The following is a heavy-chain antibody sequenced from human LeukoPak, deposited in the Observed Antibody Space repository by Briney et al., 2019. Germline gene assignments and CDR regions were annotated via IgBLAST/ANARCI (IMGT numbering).Heavy chain of an antibody. CDR2: IYYSGST. J-gene: IGHJ4*02. D-gene: IGHD2-8*01. Sequence: SATLSLPCSASGGSISTYYWSWIRPPPGKGLEWIGYIYYSGSTNYSPSLQSRVTISVDTSRIQFSLRLSSVTAADTAMYYCARSGTRTNGFDYWGQGTLVTVSS. V-gene: IGHV4-59*01. CDR1: GGSISTYY. CDR3: ARSGTRTNGFDY.